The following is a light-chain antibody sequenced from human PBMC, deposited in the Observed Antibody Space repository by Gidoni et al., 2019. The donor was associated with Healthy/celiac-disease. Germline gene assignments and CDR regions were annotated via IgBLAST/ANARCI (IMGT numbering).Light chain of an antibody. J-gene: IGKJ2*01. CDR2: DAS. CDR1: QDISNY. V-gene: IGKV1-33*01. Sequence: DIQMTQSPSPLSASVGDRVTITCQASQDISNYLNWYQQKPGKAPKLLIYDASNFETGVPSRFSGSGSGTDFTFTISSLQPEDIATYYCQQYDNLPWYTFGQGTKLEIK. CDR3: QQYDNLPWYT.